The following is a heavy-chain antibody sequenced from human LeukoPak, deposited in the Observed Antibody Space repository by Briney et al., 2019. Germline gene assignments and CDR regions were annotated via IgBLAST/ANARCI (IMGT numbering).Heavy chain of an antibody. CDR3: AKAAWMSFDY. CDR1: GFTLSSYW. V-gene: IGHV3-74*01. J-gene: IGHJ4*02. Sequence: GGSLRLSCAASGFTLSSYWMYWVRQAPGKGLVWVSLVSLDGSTTTYADSVKGRFTISRDNSKNTLYLQMNSLRAEDTAVYYCAKAAWMSFDYWGQGTLVTVSS. CDR2: VSLDGSTT. D-gene: IGHD5-12*01.